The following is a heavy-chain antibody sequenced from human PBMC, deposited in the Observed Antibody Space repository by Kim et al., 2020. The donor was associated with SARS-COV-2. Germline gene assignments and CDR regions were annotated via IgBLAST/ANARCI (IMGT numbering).Heavy chain of an antibody. D-gene: IGHD5-18*01. CDR1: GFTFSSYW. V-gene: IGHV3-7*01. CDR2: IKQDGSEK. CDR3: AKVDTAMVLRGDYYYYGMDV. Sequence: GGSLRLSCAASGFTFSSYWMSWVRQAPGKGLEWVANIKQDGSEKYYVDSVKGRFTISRDNAKNSLYLQMNSLRAEDTAVYCCAKVDTAMVLRGDYYYYGMDVWGQGTTVTVSS. J-gene: IGHJ6*02.